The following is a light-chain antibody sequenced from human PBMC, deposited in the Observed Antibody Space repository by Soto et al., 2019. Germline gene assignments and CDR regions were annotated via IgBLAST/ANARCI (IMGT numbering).Light chain of an antibody. CDR3: QQYYTTPLT. Sequence: DIVMTQSPDSLSVSLGERATINCKPSQSVFYNSNNKHYIAWYQHQPGQPPRLLIYWASTRESGVPDRFSGSGSGRDVPLTISSLQPEDVAVCCSQQYYTTPLTFGGGTKVEIK. CDR1: QSVFYNSNNKHY. CDR2: WAS. V-gene: IGKV4-1*01. J-gene: IGKJ4*01.